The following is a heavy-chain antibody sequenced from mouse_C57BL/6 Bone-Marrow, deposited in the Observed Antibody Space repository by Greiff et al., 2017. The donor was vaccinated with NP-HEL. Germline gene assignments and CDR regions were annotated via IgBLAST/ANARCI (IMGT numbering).Heavy chain of an antibody. CDR2: IDPSDSET. CDR1: GYTFTSYW. J-gene: IGHJ4*01. CDR3: ARPLYYYGSSYAMDY. D-gene: IGHD1-1*01. Sequence: VQLQQPGAELVRPGSSVKLSCKASGYTFTSYWMHWVKQRPIQGLEWIGNIDPSDSETHYNQKFKDKATLTVDKSSSTAYMQLSSLTSEDSAVYYCARPLYYYGSSYAMDYWGQGTSVTVSS. V-gene: IGHV1-52*01.